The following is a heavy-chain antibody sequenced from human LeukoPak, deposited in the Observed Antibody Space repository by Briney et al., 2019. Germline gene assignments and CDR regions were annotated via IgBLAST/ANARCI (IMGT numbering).Heavy chain of an antibody. V-gene: IGHV3-23*01. CDR1: GFTFSSYG. J-gene: IGHJ3*02. CDR3: ARDRGLGNADAFDI. D-gene: IGHD1-1*01. Sequence: PGGSLRLSCEVSGFTFSSYGMSWVRQTPAKGLEWVSSISHSGGSTYYADSVRGRFTISRDNSKNTLYLQMNSLRSDDTAVYYCARDRGLGNADAFDIWGQGTMVTVSS. CDR2: ISHSGGST.